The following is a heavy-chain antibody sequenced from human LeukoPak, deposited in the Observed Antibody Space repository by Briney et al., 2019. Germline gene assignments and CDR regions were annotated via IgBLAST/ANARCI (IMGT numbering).Heavy chain of an antibody. Sequence: SDTLSLTCTVSGGSIRSYYWTWIRQSPRKGLEWIGYGYHSGGTSYNPSLRSRVIISVDTSKNQFSLRLTSVTAADTAIYYCARSVYDWDPRYYMDVWGKGTTVTVSS. V-gene: IGHV4-59*07. D-gene: IGHD3-9*01. CDR2: GYHSGGT. J-gene: IGHJ6*03. CDR1: GGSIRSYY. CDR3: ARSVYDWDPRYYMDV.